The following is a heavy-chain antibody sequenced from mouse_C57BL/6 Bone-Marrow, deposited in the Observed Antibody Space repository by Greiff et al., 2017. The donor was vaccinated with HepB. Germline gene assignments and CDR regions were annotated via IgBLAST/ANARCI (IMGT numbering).Heavy chain of an antibody. CDR3: TRREPDY. J-gene: IGHJ2*01. Sequence: VKLMESGAELVRPGASVTLSCKASGYTFTDYEMHWVKQTPVHGLEWIGAIDPETGGTAYNQKFKGKAILTADKSSSTAYMELRSLTSEDSAVYYCTRREPDYWGQGTTLTVSS. CDR2: IDPETGGT. V-gene: IGHV1-15*01. CDR1: GYTFTDYE.